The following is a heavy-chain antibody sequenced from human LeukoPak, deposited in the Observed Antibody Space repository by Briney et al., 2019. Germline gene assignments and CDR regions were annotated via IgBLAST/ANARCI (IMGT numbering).Heavy chain of an antibody. J-gene: IGHJ4*02. Sequence: GGSLRLSCAASGFTFSSYAMHWVRQAPGKGLEWVAVMSYDGSNKYYADSVKGRFTISRDNSKNTLYLQMNSLRAEDTAVYYCARDRSDTDSNYIGYWGQGTLVTVSS. D-gene: IGHD4-11*01. CDR2: MSYDGSNK. V-gene: IGHV3-30-3*01. CDR1: GFTFSSYA. CDR3: ARDRSDTDSNYIGY.